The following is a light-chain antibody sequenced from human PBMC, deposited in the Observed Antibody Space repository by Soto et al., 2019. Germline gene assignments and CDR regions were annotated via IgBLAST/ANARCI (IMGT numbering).Light chain of an antibody. CDR3: AAWDDSLSGRV. V-gene: IGLV1-40*01. CDR2: DNN. J-gene: IGLJ3*02. Sequence: QSVLTQPPSVSGAPGQRVTISCTGTRSNIGAGFDVHWYQQLPGTAPKLLIYDNNNRPSGVPDRFSGSKSGTSASLAITGLQAEDEADYYCAAWDDSLSGRVFGGGTKLTVL. CDR1: RSNIGAGFD.